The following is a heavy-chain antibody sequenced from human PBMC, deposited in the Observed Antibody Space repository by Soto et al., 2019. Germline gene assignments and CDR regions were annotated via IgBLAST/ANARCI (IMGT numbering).Heavy chain of an antibody. J-gene: IGHJ6*02. D-gene: IGHD6-19*01. Sequence: GGSLRLSCAASGFTFSNAWMSWVRQAPGKGLEWVGRIKSKTDGGTTDYAAPVKGRFTISRDDSKNTLYLQMNSLKTEDTAVYYCTTEGPVAFSYYYYGMDVWGQGTRVSVYS. CDR2: IKSKTDGGTT. CDR3: TTEGPVAFSYYYYGMDV. V-gene: IGHV3-15*01. CDR1: GFTFSNAW.